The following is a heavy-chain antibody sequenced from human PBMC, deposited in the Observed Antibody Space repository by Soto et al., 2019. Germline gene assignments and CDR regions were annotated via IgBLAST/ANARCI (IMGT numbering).Heavy chain of an antibody. J-gene: IGHJ1*01. V-gene: IGHV1-69*01. CDR1: GVRIDSSS. D-gene: IGHD2-2*01. CDR2: IIPMFGTA. CDR3: ARAAVPYLQY. Sequence: SKARGVRIDSSSRSSARQAPGQGLDWMGGIIPMFGTANDAQKFQGRVTITADESTSTAYMELSSLRSEDTAVYFCARAAVPYLQYWLQGTSVT.